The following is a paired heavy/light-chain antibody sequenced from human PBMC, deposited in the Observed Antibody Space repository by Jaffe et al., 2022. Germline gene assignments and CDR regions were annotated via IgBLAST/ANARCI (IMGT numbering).Light chain of an antibody. CDR3: CAYAGDSTWV. CDR2: EDT. J-gene: IGLJ3*02. V-gene: IGLV2-23*01. Sequence: QSALTQPASVSGSPGQSITISCTGTSSDVGSYNLVSWYQYHPGEAPKLMIYEDTKRPSGVSNRFSGSKSGNRASLTISGLQAEDEADYCCCAYAGDSTWVFGGGTKLTVL. CDR1: SSDVGSYNL.
Heavy chain of an antibody. J-gene: IGHJ3*02. CDR1: SGSLISKSYY. V-gene: IGHV4-39*01. CDR3: ARHDDYTRYDAFDI. CDR2: IYYSGYT. Sequence: QLQLQESGPGLVKASETLSLTCSVSSGSLISKSYYWAWIRQPPGKGLEWIASIYYSGYTSYNPSLKSRATISVDTSKNHVSLRLSTVTAADSAVFYCARHDDYTRYDAFDIWGQGTMVTVSS. D-gene: IGHD4-4*01.